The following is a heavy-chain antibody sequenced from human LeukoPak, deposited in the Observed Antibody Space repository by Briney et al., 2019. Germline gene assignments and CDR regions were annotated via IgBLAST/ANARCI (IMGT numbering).Heavy chain of an antibody. D-gene: IGHD3-10*01. CDR2: LYPGDSDP. Sequence: GESLKISCKGSGYSFISYWIGWVRQMPGEGLEWVVILYPGDSDPRYSPSFQGQVIISANKSISTAYLQWSSLKASDTAMYYCARAPARYGSGSYTHYFDYWGQGTLVTVSS. V-gene: IGHV5-51*01. J-gene: IGHJ4*02. CDR3: ARAPARYGSGSYTHYFDY. CDR1: GYSFISYW.